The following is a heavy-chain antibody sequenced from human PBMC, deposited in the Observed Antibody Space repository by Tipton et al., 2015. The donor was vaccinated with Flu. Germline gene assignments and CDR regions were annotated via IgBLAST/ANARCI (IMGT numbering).Heavy chain of an antibody. V-gene: IGHV1-46*01. CDR1: GYTFTSYY. CDR2: INPSGGST. J-gene: IGHJ4*02. Sequence: QVQLVQSGAEVKKPGASVKVSCKASGYTFTSYYMHWVRQAPGQGLEWMGIINPSGGSTSYAQKFQGRITMTRDTSTSTVYMELSSLRSEDTAVYYCARGSGTTVVTPVYYFDYWGQGTRVNVSS. D-gene: IGHD4-23*01. CDR3: ARGSGTTVVTPVYYFDY.